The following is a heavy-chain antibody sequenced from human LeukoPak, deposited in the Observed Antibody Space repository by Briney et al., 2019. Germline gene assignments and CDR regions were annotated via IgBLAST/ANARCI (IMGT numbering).Heavy chain of an antibody. V-gene: IGHV4-59*01. J-gene: IGHJ4*02. D-gene: IGHD5-24*01. CDR1: AGSISSYY. Sequence: SETLSLTCTVSAGSISSYYWSWIRQPPGKGLEWIGYIYYSGSTNYNPSLKSRVTISVDTSKNQFSLKLSSVTAADTAVYYCARARDGYNYGPFDYWGQGTLVTVSS. CDR2: IYYSGST. CDR3: ARARDGYNYGPFDY.